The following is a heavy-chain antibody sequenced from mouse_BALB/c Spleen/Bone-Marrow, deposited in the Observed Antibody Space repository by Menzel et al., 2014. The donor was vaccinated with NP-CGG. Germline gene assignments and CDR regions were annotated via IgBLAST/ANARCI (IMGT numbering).Heavy chain of an antibody. Sequence: EVKVEESGGGLVKLGGSLKLSCAASGFTFSSYYMSWVRQTPEKRLELVAAINSNGGSTYYPDTVKGRFTISRDNAKNTLYLQMSSLKPEDTALYYCARLGNDDAMDYWGQGTSVTVSS. CDR3: ARLGNDDAMDY. V-gene: IGHV5-6-2*01. D-gene: IGHD2-12*01. CDR1: GFTFSSYY. J-gene: IGHJ4*01. CDR2: INSNGGST.